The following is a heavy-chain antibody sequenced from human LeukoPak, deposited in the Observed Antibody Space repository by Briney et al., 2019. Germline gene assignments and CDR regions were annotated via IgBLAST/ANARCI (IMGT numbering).Heavy chain of an antibody. V-gene: IGHV1-3*01. Sequence: VASVKVSCKASRYTFTSYAMHWVRQAPGQRLEWMGWINAGNGNTKYPQKFQGRVTITRDTSASTAYMELSSLRSEDTAVYYCARDNDFWSAPSWFDPWGQGTRVTVSS. D-gene: IGHD3-3*01. CDR3: ARDNDFWSAPSWFDP. CDR1: RYTFTSYA. J-gene: IGHJ5*02. CDR2: INAGNGNT.